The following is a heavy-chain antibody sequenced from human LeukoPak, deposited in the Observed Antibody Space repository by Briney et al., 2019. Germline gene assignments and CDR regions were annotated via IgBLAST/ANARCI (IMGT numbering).Heavy chain of an antibody. V-gene: IGHV4-59*08. CDR3: ARRRYNWSYGYFDY. D-gene: IGHD1-7*01. CDR2: IYYSGST. J-gene: IGHJ4*02. Sequence: GSLRLSCAASGFTFSSYAMSWVRQPPGKGLEWIGYIYYSGSTNYNPSLKSRATISVDTSKNQFSLKLSSVTAADTAVYYCARRRYNWSYGYFDYWGQGTLVTVSS. CDR1: GFTFSSYA.